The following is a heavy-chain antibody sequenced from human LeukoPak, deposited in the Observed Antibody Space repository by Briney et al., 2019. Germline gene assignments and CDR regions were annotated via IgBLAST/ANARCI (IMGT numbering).Heavy chain of an antibody. CDR1: GFTFITYA. CDR3: AREGTFSEILTGYSHFAS. CDR2: ISYDGSAK. J-gene: IGHJ4*02. Sequence: GRSLRLSCAASGFTFITYAIHSVRHAPGKWLEWVALISYDGSAKYYVDSMKGRFTISRDNSKNTLYLQMNSLRAEDTAVYYCAREGTFSEILTGYSHFASWGQGTLVTVSS. D-gene: IGHD3-9*01. V-gene: IGHV3-30*03.